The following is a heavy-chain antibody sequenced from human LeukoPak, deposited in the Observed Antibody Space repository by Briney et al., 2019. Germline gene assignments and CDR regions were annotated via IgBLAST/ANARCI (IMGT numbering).Heavy chain of an antibody. V-gene: IGHV3-7*01. D-gene: IGHD1-1*01. Sequence: GGSLRLSCVTSGYTFRSYWMSWVRQAPGKGLEWVANIKGDGSEKNYADSVRGRFTVSRDNARNSLNLQMNGLRAEDTAVYYCVRDGDKWNDLDYWGQGTQVTVSS. CDR2: IKGDGSEK. J-gene: IGHJ4*02. CDR1: GYTFRSYW. CDR3: VRDGDKWNDLDY.